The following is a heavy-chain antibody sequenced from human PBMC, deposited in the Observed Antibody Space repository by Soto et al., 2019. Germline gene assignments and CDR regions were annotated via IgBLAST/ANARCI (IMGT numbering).Heavy chain of an antibody. CDR2: IYYSGST. CDR3: ARDLDSSSLSGMDV. J-gene: IGHJ6*02. Sequence: SETLSLTCTVSGGSISSYYWSWIRQPPGKGLEWIGYIYYSGSTNYNPSLKSRVTISVDTSKNQFSLKLSSVTAADTAVYYCARDLDSSSLSGMDVWGQGTTVTVSS. D-gene: IGHD6-6*01. CDR1: GGSISSYY. V-gene: IGHV4-59*01.